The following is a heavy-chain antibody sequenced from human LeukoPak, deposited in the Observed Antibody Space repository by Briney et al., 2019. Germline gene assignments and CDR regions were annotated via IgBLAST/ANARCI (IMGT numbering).Heavy chain of an antibody. J-gene: IGHJ6*03. V-gene: IGHV4-61*02. Sequence: SQTLSLTCTVSGGSISSGSYYWSWIRQPAGKGLEWIGRIYTSGSTNYNPSLKSRVTISVDTSKNQFSLKLSSVTAADTAVYYCARDNSRSGSNAGYYYYYYMDVWGKGTTVTVSS. CDR2: IYTSGST. D-gene: IGHD4-23*01. CDR1: GGSISSGSYY. CDR3: ARDNSRSGSNAGYYYYYYMDV.